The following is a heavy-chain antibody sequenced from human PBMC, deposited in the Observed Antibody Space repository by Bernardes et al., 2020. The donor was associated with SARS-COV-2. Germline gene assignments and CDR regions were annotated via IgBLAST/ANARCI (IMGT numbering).Heavy chain of an antibody. CDR3: AGSSCGIDCYIGGLRSWDYGMDV. CDR2: IYSSGNS. CDR1: GGSISSSNYY. D-gene: IGHD2-21*01. J-gene: IGHJ6*02. V-gene: IGHV4-39*01. Sequence: SEPLSLTCTVSGGSISSSNYYWGWLRQSPGRGLEWIGSIYSSGNSYHNPSLRSRVSASVDTSKNQFSLRLSFVTAADTAVYYCAGSSCGIDCYIGGLRSWDYGMDVWGQGTTVTVSS.